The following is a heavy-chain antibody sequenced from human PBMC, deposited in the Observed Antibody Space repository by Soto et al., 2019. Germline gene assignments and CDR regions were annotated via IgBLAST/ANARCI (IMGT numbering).Heavy chain of an antibody. CDR3: AREDVYYYYGMDV. CDR1: GFTFSSYD. Sequence: EVQLVESGGGLVQPGGSLRLSCAASGFTFSSYDMHWVRQATGKGLEWVSAIGTAGDTYYPGSVKGRFTISRENAKNSLYLQMNSLRAEDTAVYYCAREDVYYYYGMDVWGQGTTVTVSS. CDR2: IGTAGDT. V-gene: IGHV3-13*01. J-gene: IGHJ6*02.